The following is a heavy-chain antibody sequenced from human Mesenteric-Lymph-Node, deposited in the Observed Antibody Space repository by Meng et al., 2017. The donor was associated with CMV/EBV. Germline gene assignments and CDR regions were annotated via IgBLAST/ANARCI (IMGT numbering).Heavy chain of an antibody. CDR2: ISYDGSNK. V-gene: IGHV3-30*04. CDR1: GFTFSSYA. CDR3: ARAGGCSSTSCYSRLWYFDY. J-gene: IGHJ4*02. D-gene: IGHD2-2*02. Sequence: GESLKISYAASGFTFSSYAMHWVRQAPGKGLEWVAVISYDGSNKYYADSVKGRFTISRDNSKNTLYLQMNSLRAEDTAVYYCARAGGCSSTSCYSRLWYFDYWGQGTLVTVSS.